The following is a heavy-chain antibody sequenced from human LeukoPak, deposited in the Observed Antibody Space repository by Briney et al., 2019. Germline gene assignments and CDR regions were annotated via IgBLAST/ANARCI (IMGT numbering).Heavy chain of an antibody. V-gene: IGHV3-72*01. D-gene: IGHD6-19*01. CDR1: GFTFSDHY. J-gene: IGHJ4*02. Sequence: GGSLRLSCAASGFTFSDHYVDWVRQAPGKGLEWVGRTRNKANSYTTEYAASVKGRFTISRDDSKNSLYLQMNSLKTEDTAVYYCAREARIAVAGSFGYWGQGTLVTVSS. CDR3: AREARIAVAGSFGY. CDR2: TRNKANSYTT.